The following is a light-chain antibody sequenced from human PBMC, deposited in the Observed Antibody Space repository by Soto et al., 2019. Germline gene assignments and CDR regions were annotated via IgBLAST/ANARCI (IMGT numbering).Light chain of an antibody. CDR3: TQHNSYPVT. V-gene: IGKV1-17*01. CDR1: QGIRND. J-gene: IGKJ4*01. Sequence: DIQMTQSPSSLSASVGDRVTITCRASQGIRNDLAWYQQRPGTAPKRLIYAASTLQSGVPSRFSGSGTGTEFTLTIDSLQPEDFATYYCTQHNSYPVTFGGGTKVEIK. CDR2: AAS.